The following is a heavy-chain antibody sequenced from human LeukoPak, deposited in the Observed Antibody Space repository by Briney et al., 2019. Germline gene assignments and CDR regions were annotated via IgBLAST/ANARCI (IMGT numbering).Heavy chain of an antibody. CDR1: GDSISSSGRFY. CDR2: MDYSGTT. D-gene: IGHD2-21*02. V-gene: IGHV4-39*01. J-gene: IGHJ4*02. Sequence: PSETLSLTCTVSGDSISSSGRFYWGWLRQPPGKGLEWIGSMDYSGTTDYNPSLKSRVTLSVDTSKDQFSLKLSSVTAADTAVYYCASTIPNTHCGGDCYSFDYWGQGTLVTVSS. CDR3: ASTIPNTHCGGDCYSFDY.